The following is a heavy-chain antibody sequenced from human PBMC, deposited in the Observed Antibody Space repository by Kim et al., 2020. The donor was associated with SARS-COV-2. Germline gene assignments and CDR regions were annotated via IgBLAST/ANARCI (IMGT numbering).Heavy chain of an antibody. J-gene: IGHJ4*02. D-gene: IGHD1-26*01. CDR2: IGSISSFI. CDR1: GFTFSNYG. CDR3: ARGSRGSDDY. V-gene: IGHV3-48*02. Sequence: GGSLRLSCTASGFTFSNYGINWVRQAPGKGREWVSYIGSISSFIYYADSVKGRLTISRDNDKNSLYLQMNSLRDEDTAVCYCARGSRGSDDYWGQGTLVTVSS.